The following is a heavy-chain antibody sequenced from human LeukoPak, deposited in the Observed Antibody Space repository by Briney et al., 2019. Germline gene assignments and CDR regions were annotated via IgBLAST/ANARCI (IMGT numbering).Heavy chain of an antibody. CDR3: ARDLGQYYDTSDNWFDP. Sequence: PGGSLRLSCAASGFTFSGSAMHWVRQASGKGLEWVGRIRSKANSYATAYAASVKGRFTISRDNAKNTLNLQMNSLRAEDTAVYYCARDLGQYYDTSDNWFDPWGQGTLVTVSS. D-gene: IGHD3-22*01. CDR1: GFTFSGSA. V-gene: IGHV3-73*01. J-gene: IGHJ5*02. CDR2: IRSKANSYAT.